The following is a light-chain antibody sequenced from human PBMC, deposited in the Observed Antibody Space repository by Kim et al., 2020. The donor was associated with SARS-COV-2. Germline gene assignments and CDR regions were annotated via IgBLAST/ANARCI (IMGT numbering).Light chain of an antibody. CDR2: EDD. CDR3: QSYNRDNVL. CDR1: RGSIDDNY. V-gene: IGLV6-57*03. Sequence: KTVTISCTRSRGSIDDNYVQWYQQRPGGVPTTVIYEDDQSPSGVSDRFSGSIDNSSNSASLTISGLRTEDEADYYCQSYNRDNVLFGGGTQLTVL. J-gene: IGLJ2*01.